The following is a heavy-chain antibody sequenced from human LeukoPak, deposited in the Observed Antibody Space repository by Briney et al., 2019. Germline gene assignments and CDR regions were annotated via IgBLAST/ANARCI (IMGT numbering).Heavy chain of an antibody. CDR2: ISAYNGNT. D-gene: IGHD3-22*01. V-gene: IGHV1-18*01. CDR3: AREGDSSGYYPAYYFDY. CDR1: GHTFTSYG. J-gene: IGHJ4*02. Sequence: ASVKVSCKASGHTFTSYGISWVRQAPGQGLEWMGWISAYNGNTNYAQKLQGRVTMTTDTSTSTAYMELRSLRSDDTAVYYCAREGDSSGYYPAYYFDYWGQGTLVTVSS.